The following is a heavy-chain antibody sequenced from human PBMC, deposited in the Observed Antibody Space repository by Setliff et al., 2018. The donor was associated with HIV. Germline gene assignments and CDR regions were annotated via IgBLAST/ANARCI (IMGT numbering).Heavy chain of an antibody. CDR3: ARRTFGSGRIDP. J-gene: IGHJ5*02. CDR1: SDSISSGSYY. V-gene: IGHV4-61*09. Sequence: PSETLSLTCSVSSDSISSGSYYWSWIRLPAGKGLEWIGQIHTSGSTNYNPSLKSRLTISIDTSKNQFSLKLNYVTATDTAVYYCARRTFGSGRIDPWGQGTLVTVSS. CDR2: IHTSGST. D-gene: IGHD3-16*01.